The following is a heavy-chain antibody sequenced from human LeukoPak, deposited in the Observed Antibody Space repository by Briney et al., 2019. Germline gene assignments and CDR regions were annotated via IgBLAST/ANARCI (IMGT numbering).Heavy chain of an antibody. Sequence: ASVEVSYKASGGTFSSYAISWVRQAPGQGLEWMGGIIPIFGTANYAQKFQGRVTITADESTSTAYMELSSLRSEDTAVYYCARVDRSLLFGYYYYYMDVWGKGTTVTVSS. CDR1: GGTFSSYA. V-gene: IGHV1-69*13. J-gene: IGHJ6*03. CDR2: IIPIFGTA. D-gene: IGHD2-21*01. CDR3: ARVDRSLLFGYYYYYMDV.